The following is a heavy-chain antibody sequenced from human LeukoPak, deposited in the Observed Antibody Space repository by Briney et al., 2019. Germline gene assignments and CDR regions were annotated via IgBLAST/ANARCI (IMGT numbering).Heavy chain of an antibody. CDR3: ATDGDSSGYYVNFDY. Sequence: SGGSLRLSCAASGFPFSSYWMHWVRQVPGKGLVWVSRINGDGSSTSYADSVKGRFTISRDNAKNTLYLQMNGLRAEDTAVYYCATDGDSSGYYVNFDYWGQGTLVTVSS. CDR2: INGDGSST. D-gene: IGHD3-22*01. J-gene: IGHJ4*02. V-gene: IGHV3-74*01. CDR1: GFPFSSYW.